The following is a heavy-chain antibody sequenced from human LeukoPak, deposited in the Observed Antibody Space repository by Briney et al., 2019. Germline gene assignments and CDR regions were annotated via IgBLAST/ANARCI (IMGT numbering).Heavy chain of an antibody. D-gene: IGHD1-7*01. J-gene: IGHJ3*02. Sequence: ASVKVSCKASGYTSTAYYIHWVRQAPGQGLEWMGWMNPNSGGTNYAQKFEGRVTMTRDTSISTAYMELSRLRSDDTAVYYCARKVELLDALDIWGQGTMVTVSS. CDR3: ARKVELLDALDI. CDR1: GYTSTAYY. V-gene: IGHV1-2*02. CDR2: MNPNSGGT.